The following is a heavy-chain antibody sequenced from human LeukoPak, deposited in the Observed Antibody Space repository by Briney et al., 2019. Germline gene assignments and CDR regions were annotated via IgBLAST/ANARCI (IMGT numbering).Heavy chain of an antibody. D-gene: IGHD6-13*01. CDR1: GFSVSTNY. CDR3: ATSPASSCLDY. CDR2: VYTGGST. V-gene: IGHV3-53*01. Sequence: GGSLRLSCAASGFSVSTNYMSWVRQGPGKGLEWISVVYTGGSTYYADSVKGRFTISRDNSKNTLYLRMNSLRAEDTAVYYCATSPASSCLDYWGQGTLVTVSS. J-gene: IGHJ4*02.